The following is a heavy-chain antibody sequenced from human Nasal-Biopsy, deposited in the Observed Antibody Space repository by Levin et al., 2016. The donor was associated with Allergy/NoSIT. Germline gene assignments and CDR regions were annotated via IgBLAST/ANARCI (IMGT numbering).Heavy chain of an antibody. CDR1: GGSISSYY. J-gene: IGHJ5*02. CDR2: MYYSGSP. Sequence: SETLSLTCTISGGSISSYYWSWIRQSPGKGLEWIGYMYYSGSPNYNPSLESRVTILLDTSRNQISLKLTSVTAADTAVYYCARSQHDYWTGYSGWFDPWGQGTLVTVSS. CDR3: ARSQHDYWTGYSGWFDP. V-gene: IGHV4-59*01. D-gene: IGHD3/OR15-3a*01.